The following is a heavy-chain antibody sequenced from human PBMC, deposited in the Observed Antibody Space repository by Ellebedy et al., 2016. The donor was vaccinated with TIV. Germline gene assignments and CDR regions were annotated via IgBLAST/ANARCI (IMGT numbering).Heavy chain of an antibody. J-gene: IGHJ4*02. CDR1: GFTFSSHA. CDR3: VKLDSSGYYYGRLDY. Sequence: GGSLRLSCAASGFTFSSHAMSWVRQAPGKGLEWVSGISAGGDNTYHVDSVKGRFTIPRDSSKNTRYLQMKSLRAEDTAVYYCVKLDSSGYYYGRLDYWGQGSLVTVSS. V-gene: IGHV3-23*01. D-gene: IGHD3-22*01. CDR2: ISAGGDNT.